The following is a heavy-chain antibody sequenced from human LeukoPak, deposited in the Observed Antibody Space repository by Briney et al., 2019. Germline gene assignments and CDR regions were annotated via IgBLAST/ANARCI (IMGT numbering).Heavy chain of an antibody. CDR3: ARVGVMVAAPGWFDP. D-gene: IGHD2-15*01. J-gene: IGHJ5*02. V-gene: IGHV4-30-4*01. Sequence: PSETLSLTCTVSGGSISSGDYYWSWIRQPPGKGLEWFGYIYYSGSTYYNPSLKSRVTISVDTSKNQFSLKLSSVTAADTAVYYCARVGVMVAAPGWFDPWGQGTLVTVSS. CDR2: IYYSGST. CDR1: GGSISSGDYY.